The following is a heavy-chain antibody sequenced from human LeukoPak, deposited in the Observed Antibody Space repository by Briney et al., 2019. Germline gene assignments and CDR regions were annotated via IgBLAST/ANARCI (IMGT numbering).Heavy chain of an antibody. CDR2: IYPGDSDT. CDR3: ARPTRGHAPMDAFDI. J-gene: IGHJ3*02. CDR1: GYSFTSYW. Sequence: GESLKISCKGSGYSFTSYWIGWVRQMPGKGLEWMGIIYPGDSDTRYSPSFQGQVTISADKSISTAYLQWSSLKASDTAMYYCARPTRGHAPMDAFDIWGQGTMVTVSS. V-gene: IGHV5-51*01.